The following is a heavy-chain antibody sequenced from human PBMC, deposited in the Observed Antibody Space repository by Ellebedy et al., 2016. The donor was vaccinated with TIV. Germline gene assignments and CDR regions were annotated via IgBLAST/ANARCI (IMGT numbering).Heavy chain of an antibody. CDR2: ISSSSSTI. V-gene: IGHV3-48*04. CDR1: GFTFSSYS. J-gene: IGHJ6*03. D-gene: IGHD6-19*01. CDR3: ARGPQSSGWRNYYYYYYMDV. Sequence: GESLKISXAASGFTFSSYSMNWVRQAPGKGLEWVSYISSSSSTIYYADSVKGRFTISRDNAKNSLYLQMNSLRAEDTAVYYCARGPQSSGWRNYYYYYYMDVWGKGTTVTVSS.